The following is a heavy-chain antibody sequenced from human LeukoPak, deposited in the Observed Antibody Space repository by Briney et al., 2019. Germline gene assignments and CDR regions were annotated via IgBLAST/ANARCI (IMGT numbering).Heavy chain of an antibody. V-gene: IGHV3-48*04. J-gene: IGHJ3*02. CDR1: GLTFNNYW. Sequence: GGSLRLSCAASGLTFNNYWMNWVRQAPGKGLEWVSYISSSGSTIYYADSVKGRFTISRDNAKNSLYLQMNSLRAEDTAVYYCARGGLRWLQFEAAFDIWGQGTMVTVSS. CDR3: ARGGLRWLQFEAAFDI. CDR2: ISSSGSTI. D-gene: IGHD5-24*01.